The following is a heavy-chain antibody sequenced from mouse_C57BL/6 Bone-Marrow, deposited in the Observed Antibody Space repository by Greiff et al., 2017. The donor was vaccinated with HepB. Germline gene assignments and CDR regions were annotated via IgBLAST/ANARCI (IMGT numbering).Heavy chain of an antibody. CDR3: ARDQDYYAMDY. CDR2: IDPSDSYT. V-gene: IGHV1-69*01. J-gene: IGHJ4*01. Sequence: VQLQQPGAELVMPGASVKLSCKASGYTFTSYWMHWVKQRPGQGLEWIGEIDPSDSYTNYNQKFKGKSTLTVDKSSSTAYMQLSSLTSADSAVYYCARDQDYYAMDYWGQGTSVTVSS. CDR1: GYTFTSYW.